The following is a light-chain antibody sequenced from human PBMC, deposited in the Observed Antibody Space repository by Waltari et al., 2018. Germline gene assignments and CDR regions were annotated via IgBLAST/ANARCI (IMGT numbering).Light chain of an antibody. V-gene: IGKV3-11*01. CDR3: QQRYKWPLT. CDR1: QSVSTY. CDR2: DSS. J-gene: IGKJ4*01. Sequence: ATLSLSPGERATLSCRASQSVSTYLAWYQQRPGQPPRLLIYDSSSRATGIPARFSGSGSETDFTLTISSLEPEDFAVYYCQQRYKWPLTFGGGSKVEI.